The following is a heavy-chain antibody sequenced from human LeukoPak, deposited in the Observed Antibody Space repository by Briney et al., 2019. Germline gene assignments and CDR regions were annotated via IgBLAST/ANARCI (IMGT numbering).Heavy chain of an antibody. V-gene: IGHV3-23*01. CDR3: AKDATPGNSMWDYFDY. J-gene: IGHJ4*02. CDR2: IGGGDDI. CDR1: GFTFSTHA. Sequence: GGSLRLSCAASGFTFSTHAMSWVRQAPGKGLEYASGIGGGDDIHYADSVRGRFTVSRDNSKNTLFLQMNSLRAEDTAVYYCAKDATPGNSMWDYFDYWGQGTLVTVSS. D-gene: IGHD1-7*01.